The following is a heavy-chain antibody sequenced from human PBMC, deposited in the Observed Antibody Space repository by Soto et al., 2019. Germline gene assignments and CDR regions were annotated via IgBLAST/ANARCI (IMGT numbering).Heavy chain of an antibody. Sequence: EVQLLESGGGLVQPGGSLRLSCAASGFTFSSYAMSWVRQAPGKGLEWVSAISGSGGSTYYADSVKGRFTISRDNSKNTLYLQMISLRAEDTAVYYCAKWGYCISTSCYGSQYYYYGMDVWGQGTTVTVSS. CDR1: GFTFSSYA. D-gene: IGHD2-2*01. CDR3: AKWGYCISTSCYGSQYYYYGMDV. J-gene: IGHJ6*02. CDR2: ISGSGGST. V-gene: IGHV3-23*01.